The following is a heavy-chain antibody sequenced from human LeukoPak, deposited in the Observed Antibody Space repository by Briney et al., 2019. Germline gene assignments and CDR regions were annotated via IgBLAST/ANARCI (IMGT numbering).Heavy chain of an antibody. CDR1: GYTFTSYD. CDR2: MNPNSGNT. Sequence: ASVKVSCKASGYTFTSYDIKWVRQATGQGLEWMGWMNPNSGNTGYAQKFQGRVTMTRNTSISTAYMELSSLRSEDTAVYYCARGVRVRVVVPAALSYYYYMDVWGKGTTVTVSS. V-gene: IGHV1-8*01. D-gene: IGHD2-2*01. J-gene: IGHJ6*03. CDR3: ARGVRVRVVVPAALSYYYYMDV.